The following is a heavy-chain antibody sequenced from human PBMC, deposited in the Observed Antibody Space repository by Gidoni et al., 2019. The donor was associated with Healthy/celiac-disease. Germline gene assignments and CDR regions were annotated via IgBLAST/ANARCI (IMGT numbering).Heavy chain of an antibody. CDR1: GFTFDDYT. CDR2: ISWDGGST. D-gene: IGHD5-12*01. V-gene: IGHV3-43*01. J-gene: IGHJ4*02. Sequence: EVQLVESGGVVVQPGGAVSISCAASGFTFDDYTMHWVRQAPGKGLEWVSLISWDGGSTYYADSVKGRFTISRDNSKNSLYLQMNSLRTEDAALYYCAKDFSGYSGYWGQGTLVTVSS. CDR3: AKDFSGYSGY.